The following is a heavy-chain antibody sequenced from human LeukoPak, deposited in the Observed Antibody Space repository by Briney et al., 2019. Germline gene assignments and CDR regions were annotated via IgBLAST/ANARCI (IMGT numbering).Heavy chain of an antibody. Sequence: ASVKVSCEASGYTFTSYDINWVRQATGQGVEWMGWMNPNSGNTGYAQKFQGRVTMTRNTSISTDYMELSSLRSEDTAVYYCARRLVGVDYWGQGTLVTVSS. CDR3: ARRLVGVDY. V-gene: IGHV1-8*01. CDR2: MNPNSGNT. J-gene: IGHJ4*02. CDR1: GYTFTSYD. D-gene: IGHD6-19*01.